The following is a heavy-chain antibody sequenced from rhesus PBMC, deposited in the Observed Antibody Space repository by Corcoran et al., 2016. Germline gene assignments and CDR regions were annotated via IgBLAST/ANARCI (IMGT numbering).Heavy chain of an antibody. CDR3: ARKLIGPAHFDY. J-gene: IGHJ4*01. Sequence: QVQLVQSGAEVKKPGSSVKVSCTASGYTVTDYYMHWVRPDPRQGLEWMGWINPYNGNTKYARKFQDRVTLTRDTSTSTAYMDLSSLSSEDTAVYYCARKLIGPAHFDYWGQGVLVTVSS. V-gene: IGHV1S2*01. CDR1: GYTVTDYY. D-gene: IGHD2-33*01. CDR2: INPYNGNT.